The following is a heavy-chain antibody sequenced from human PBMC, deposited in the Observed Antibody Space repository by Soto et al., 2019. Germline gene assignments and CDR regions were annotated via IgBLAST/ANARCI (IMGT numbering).Heavy chain of an antibody. Sequence: QVQLVQSGAEVTKPGSSVKVSCTASGDTFINYAISWVRQAPGQGLEWMGGIIPIFGTANYAQKFQGRVTISADESTSTAYLELSRLRSEDTAVYYCARGRGYSYDYGLDVWGQGTTVTVSS. V-gene: IGHV1-69*12. CDR3: ARGRGYSYDYGLDV. J-gene: IGHJ6*02. D-gene: IGHD5-18*01. CDR1: GDTFINYA. CDR2: IIPIFGTA.